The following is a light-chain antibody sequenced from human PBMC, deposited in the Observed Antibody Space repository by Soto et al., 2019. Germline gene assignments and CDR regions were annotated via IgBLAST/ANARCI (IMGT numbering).Light chain of an antibody. CDR1: QSISSY. Sequence: IQMTQSPSSLSASVGDRVTITCRARQSISSYLNWYQQKPGKAPKLLIYAASSWQSGVPSRFSGSGSGTDFTLTISSLPPEDFAPYYCQQSYSTPIAFGQGTRLEIK. CDR3: QQSYSTPIA. J-gene: IGKJ5*01. CDR2: AAS. V-gene: IGKV1-39*01.